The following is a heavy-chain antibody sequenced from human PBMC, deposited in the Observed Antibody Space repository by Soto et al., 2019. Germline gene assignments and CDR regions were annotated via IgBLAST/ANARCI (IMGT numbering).Heavy chain of an antibody. CDR3: ARGRIEYYYDSSGYYYYFDY. Sequence: QVQLQESGPGLVKPSGTLSLTCAVSGGSISSSNWWSWVRQPPGKGLEWSGEIYHSGSTNYNPSLKSRVTISVDKSKNQFSLTLSSVTAADTAVYYCARGRIEYYYDSSGYYYYFDYWGQGTLVTVSS. D-gene: IGHD3-22*01. CDR2: IYHSGST. J-gene: IGHJ4*02. CDR1: GGSISSSNW. V-gene: IGHV4-4*02.